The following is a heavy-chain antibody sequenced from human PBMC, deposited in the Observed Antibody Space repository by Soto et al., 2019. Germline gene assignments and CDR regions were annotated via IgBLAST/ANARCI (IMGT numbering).Heavy chain of an antibody. J-gene: IGHJ4*01. V-gene: IGHV6-1*01. CDR2: TYYRSKWYY. CDR1: GDSVSSNSAG. D-gene: IGHD1-26*01. CDR3: ERGEQYRGRIFDY. Sequence: SQTLSLTCAITGDSVSSNSAGWSWVRQSPSRGLEWLGRTYYRSKWYYEYAVSVRGRITINPDTSKNQYSLQLNSVTPEDTAVYFCERGEQYRGRIFDYWGQGTLVTAPQ.